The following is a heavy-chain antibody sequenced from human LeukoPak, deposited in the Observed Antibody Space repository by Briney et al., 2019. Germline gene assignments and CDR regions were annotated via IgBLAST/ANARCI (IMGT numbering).Heavy chain of an antibody. D-gene: IGHD3-3*01. J-gene: IGHJ3*02. CDR1: GFTVSSNY. Sequence: GGSLRLSCAASGFTVSSNYMSWVRQAAGKGLEWVSVIYSGGSTYYADSVKGRFTIPRDNSKITLYLLMNSLRAEDTAVYYCARDLGVWSGYPSDAFDIWGQGTMVTVSS. CDR3: ARDLGVWSGYPSDAFDI. V-gene: IGHV3-66*02. CDR2: IYSGGST.